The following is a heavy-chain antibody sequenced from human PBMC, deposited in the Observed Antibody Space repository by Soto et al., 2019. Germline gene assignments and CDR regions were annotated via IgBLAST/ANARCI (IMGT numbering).Heavy chain of an antibody. Sequence: GSIELACSACGFSLMSSVVHLVLQTPGKGLEYVSAITSDGHNTYYADSVKGRLTISRENSKNTLFLQMSSLRVEDTAVNYRVKAPTADYDYSGQGTLVTV. D-gene: IGHD2-21*02. CDR1: GFSLMSSV. CDR3: VKAPTADYDY. V-gene: IGHV3-64D*06. CDR2: ITSDGHNT. J-gene: IGHJ4*02.